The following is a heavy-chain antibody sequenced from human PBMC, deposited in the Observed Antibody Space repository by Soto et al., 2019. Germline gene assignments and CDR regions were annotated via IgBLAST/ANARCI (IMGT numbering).Heavy chain of an antibody. CDR2: IFPMFDVP. CDR3: ARSVGSGGVIGGFEY. D-gene: IGHD3-16*01. CDR1: GGTFNTYA. J-gene: IGHJ4*02. V-gene: IGHV1-69*19. Sequence: QVQLVQSGPAMKKPGSAVKVSCKASGGTFNTYAMNWVRQVPGQGLEWMGGIFPMFDVPRYAQKFQGRVTITLDESSNPAYMILSSLRFDDTAVYYCARSVGSGGVIGGFEYWGKGNLVSV.